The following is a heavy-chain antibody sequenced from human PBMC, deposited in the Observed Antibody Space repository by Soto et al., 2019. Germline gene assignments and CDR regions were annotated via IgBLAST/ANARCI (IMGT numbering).Heavy chain of an antibody. J-gene: IGHJ4*02. CDR3: AKDPLSLGY. Sequence: SLRLSCVASGLTFGSRAMSWVRQAPGEGLQWVATITDNGGDAKYADSVRGRFVISRDNSKKTLYLQMTSLRAEDTAVYYCAKDPLSLGYWGQGTLVTVSS. CDR2: ITDNGGDA. CDR1: GLTFGSRA. D-gene: IGHD3-16*01. V-gene: IGHV3-23*01.